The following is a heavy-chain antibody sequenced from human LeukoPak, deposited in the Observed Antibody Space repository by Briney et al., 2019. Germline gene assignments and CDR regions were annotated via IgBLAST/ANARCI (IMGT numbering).Heavy chain of an antibody. CDR1: GGSISSYY. D-gene: IGHD6-13*01. Sequence: SETLSLTCTVSGGSISSYYWSWIRQPPGKGLEWIGYIYYSGSTNYNPPLKSRVTISVDTSKNQFSLKLSSVTAADTAVYYCARAHIAGYSFDYWGQGTLVTVSS. CDR2: IYYSGST. J-gene: IGHJ4*02. V-gene: IGHV4-59*01. CDR3: ARAHIAGYSFDY.